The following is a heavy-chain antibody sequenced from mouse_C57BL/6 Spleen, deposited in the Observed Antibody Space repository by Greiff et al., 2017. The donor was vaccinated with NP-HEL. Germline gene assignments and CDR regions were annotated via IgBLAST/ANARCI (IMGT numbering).Heavy chain of an antibody. CDR2: IWSGGST. D-gene: IGHD2-5*01. CDR3: ARNYYSNPSDY. CDR1: GFSLTSYG. V-gene: IGHV2-2*01. Sequence: VKLVESGPGLVQPSQSLSITCTVSGFSLTSYGVHWVRQSPGKGLEWLGVIWSGGSTDYNAAFISRLSISKDNSKSQVFFKMNSLQADDTAIYYCARNYYSNPSDYWGQGTTLTVSS. J-gene: IGHJ2*01.